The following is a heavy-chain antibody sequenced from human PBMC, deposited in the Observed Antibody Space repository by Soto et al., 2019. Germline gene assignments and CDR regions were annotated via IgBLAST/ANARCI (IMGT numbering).Heavy chain of an antibody. CDR3: ARVGDGYKPGLFDY. D-gene: IGHD5-12*01. V-gene: IGHV4-59*01. CDR2: IYYSGST. Sequence: QVQLQESGPGLVKPSETLSLTCTVSGGSISSYYWSWIRQPPGKGLEWIGYIYYSGSTNYNPSLKSRVTISVDTSKNQFSLKLSSVTAADTAVYYCARVGDGYKPGLFDYWGQGTLVTVSS. J-gene: IGHJ4*02. CDR1: GGSISSYY.